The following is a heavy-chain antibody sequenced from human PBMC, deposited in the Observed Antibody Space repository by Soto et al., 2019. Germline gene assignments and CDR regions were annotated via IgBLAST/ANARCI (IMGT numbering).Heavy chain of an antibody. CDR3: ATVSPQWLVDYYNYYRMDV. D-gene: IGHD6-19*01. Sequence: SETLSLTCAFSGGSISSSNWWSWVSQPPGKGLEWIGEIYHSGSTNSNPSLKSRVTISVDKSKNQFSLKLSSVTAADTAVYYCATVSPQWLVDYYNYYRMDVWGQGTTVT. V-gene: IGHV4-4*02. CDR2: IYHSGST. J-gene: IGHJ6*01. CDR1: GGSISSSNW.